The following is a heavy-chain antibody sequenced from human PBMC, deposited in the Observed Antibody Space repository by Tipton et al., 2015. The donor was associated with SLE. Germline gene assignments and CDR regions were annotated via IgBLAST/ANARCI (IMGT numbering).Heavy chain of an antibody. CDR3: ARGGLGRGSGWSGAFAP. J-gene: IGHJ5*02. V-gene: IGHV4-59*01. CDR2: IYYSGST. CDR1: GGSFSGYY. D-gene: IGHD6-19*01. Sequence: TLSLTCAVYGGSFSGYYWSWIRQPPGKGLEWIAYIYYSGSTNYSPSLKSRVTISVDTSKNQFSLKLSSVTAADTAVYYCARGGLGRGSGWSGAFAPWGQGTLVTVSS.